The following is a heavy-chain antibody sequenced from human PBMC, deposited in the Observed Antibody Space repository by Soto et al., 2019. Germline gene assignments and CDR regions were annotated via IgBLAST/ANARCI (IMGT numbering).Heavy chain of an antibody. CDR2: ISGSGDST. V-gene: IGHV3-23*01. CDR1: GFTFSSYA. J-gene: IGHJ4*02. CDR3: ARRGPGTYFDY. Sequence: PGGSLRLSCAASGFTFSSYAMNWVRQAPGKGLERVSVISGSGDSTYYADSVKGRITISRDNSKNTLYLQMNSLRTVDTAVYYCARRGPGTYFDYWGQGTLVTVSS. D-gene: IGHD6-13*01.